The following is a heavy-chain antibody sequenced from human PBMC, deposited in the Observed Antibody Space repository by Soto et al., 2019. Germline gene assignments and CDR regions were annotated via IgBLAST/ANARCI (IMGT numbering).Heavy chain of an antibody. Sequence: GESLKISCKGSGYSFSNYWINWVRQMPGKGLEWMGRIDPSDSYTDYSPSFQGHVTISVDKSITTAYLQWRSLKAADTAISYCASPRGGGSFDDWGQGTMVTVSS. CDR1: GYSFSNYW. D-gene: IGHD2-15*01. CDR2: IDPSDSYT. J-gene: IGHJ4*02. V-gene: IGHV5-10-1*01. CDR3: ASPRGGGSFDD.